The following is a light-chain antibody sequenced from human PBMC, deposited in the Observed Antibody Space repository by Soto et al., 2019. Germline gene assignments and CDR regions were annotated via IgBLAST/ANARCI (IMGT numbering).Light chain of an antibody. J-gene: IGLJ1*01. Sequence: QSVLTQPPSASGTPGQRVTISCSGSSSNIGSNTVNWYQQLPGTAPKLLIYSNNQRPSGVPDRFSGSKSGTSASLAISGLQSEDEADYYCAACDDSLNGPGYVFGTGTQLTVL. CDR2: SNN. CDR3: AACDDSLNGPGYV. V-gene: IGLV1-44*01. CDR1: SSNIGSNT.